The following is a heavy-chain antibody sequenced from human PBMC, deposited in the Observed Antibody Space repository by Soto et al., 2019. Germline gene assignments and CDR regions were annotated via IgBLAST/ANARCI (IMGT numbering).Heavy chain of an antibody. CDR1: GDSISSGGYS. D-gene: IGHD3-22*01. V-gene: IGHV4-30-2*01. CDR3: ARASRSVYYLGY. J-gene: IGHJ4*02. CDR2: IYHSGGT. Sequence: QLQLQESGSGLVKPSQTLSLTCAVSGDSISSGGYSWNWIRQPPGKGLEWIGYIYHSGGTDYNPSLKCRDTITVASSNSHFSLKLSSVTAADTDVYYCARASRSVYYLGYWGQGTLVTVSS.